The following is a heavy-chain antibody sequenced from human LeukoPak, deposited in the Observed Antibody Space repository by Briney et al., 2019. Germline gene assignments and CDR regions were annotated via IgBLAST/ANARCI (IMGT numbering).Heavy chain of an antibody. D-gene: IGHD1-14*01. Sequence: PSETLSLTCTVSGGSISSYYWTWIRQPPGKALEWIGYIYYSGRTSYIPSLKSRVTMSVDTSKNQFSLKLSSVTAADTAVYYCARDGNPWNLDVWGRGTLVTVSS. V-gene: IGHV4-59*01. CDR2: IYYSGRT. CDR1: GGSISSYY. CDR3: ARDGNPWNLDV. J-gene: IGHJ2*01.